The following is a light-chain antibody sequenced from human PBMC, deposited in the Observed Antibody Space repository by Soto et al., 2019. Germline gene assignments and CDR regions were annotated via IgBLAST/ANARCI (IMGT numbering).Light chain of an antibody. J-gene: IGLJ2*01. CDR3: SSYGGSNDLV. CDR2: EVN. Sequence: QSALTQPASVSGSPGQSITISCTGTSSDIGAYNYVSWYQQPPGKAPKLVIYEVNKRPSGVPDRFSGSKSGNTASLTVSGLQAEDEADYYCSSYGGSNDLVFGGGTKLTVL. V-gene: IGLV2-8*01. CDR1: SSDIGAYNY.